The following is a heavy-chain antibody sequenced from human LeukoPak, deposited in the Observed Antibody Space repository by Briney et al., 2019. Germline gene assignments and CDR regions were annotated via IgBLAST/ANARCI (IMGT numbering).Heavy chain of an antibody. D-gene: IGHD2-2*02. CDR3: AKDLSYCSSTSCYKGGFDY. J-gene: IGHJ4*02. CDR1: GFTFSSYG. CDR2: ISYDGSNK. Sequence: PGRSLRLSCAASGFTFSSYGMHWVRQAPGKGLEWVAVISYDGSNKYYADSVKGRFTISRDNSKNTLYLQMNSLRAEDTAVYYCAKDLSYCSSTSCYKGGFDYWGQGTLVTVSS. V-gene: IGHV3-30*18.